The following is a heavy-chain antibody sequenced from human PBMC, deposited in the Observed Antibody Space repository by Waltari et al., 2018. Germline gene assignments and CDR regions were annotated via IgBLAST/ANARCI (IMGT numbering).Heavy chain of an antibody. J-gene: IGHJ4*02. CDR2: FYYSGRS. V-gene: IGHV4-39*07. CDR1: GDSVINSNYS. Sequence: QPQLLESGPGLVKPSETLSLSCSFSGDSVINSNYSWGWIRPPPAKGMEWIGNFYYSGRSSYNPSLKSRVIISVDTSKNQFSVRLTSVTAADTAVFYCARLSPPMWVRGVKGGYYFDYWGPGTLVTVSS. D-gene: IGHD3-10*01. CDR3: ARLSPPMWVRGVKGGYYFDY.